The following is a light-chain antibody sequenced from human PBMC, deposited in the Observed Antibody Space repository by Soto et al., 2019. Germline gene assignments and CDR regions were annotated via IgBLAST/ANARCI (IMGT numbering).Light chain of an antibody. CDR1: QSVSSN. CDR3: QQYNNWPPLT. CDR2: GAS. V-gene: IGKV3-15*01. J-gene: IGKJ4*01. Sequence: EIVMTQSPATLSVSPGERVTLSCRASQSVSSNLAWYQQKPGQAPRLLIYGASTRATGIPARFSGSGSGTVFTLTISSLQSEDFVVYYCQQYNNWPPLTFGGGTKVEIK.